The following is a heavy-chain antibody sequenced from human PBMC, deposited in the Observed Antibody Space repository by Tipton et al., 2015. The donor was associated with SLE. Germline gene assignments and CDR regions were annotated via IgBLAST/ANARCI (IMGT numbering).Heavy chain of an antibody. CDR2: IYYSGNT. CDR1: GGSISSRSYY. D-gene: IGHD3-3*01. Sequence: TLSLTCTVSGGSISSRSYYWAWIRQPPGKGLEWIANIYYSGNTYYNPSLKSRVTISVETSKNQFSLKLSSVTAADTAVYYCARAPTIFGPDAFDIWGQGTMVTVSS. J-gene: IGHJ3*02. V-gene: IGHV4-39*07. CDR3: ARAPTIFGPDAFDI.